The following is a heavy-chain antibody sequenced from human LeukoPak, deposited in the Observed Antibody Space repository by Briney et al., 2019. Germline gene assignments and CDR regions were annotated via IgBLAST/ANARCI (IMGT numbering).Heavy chain of an antibody. J-gene: IGHJ4*02. V-gene: IGHV4-61*01. CDR3: ARGQAALWFGEL. Sequence: PLETLSLTCTVSGGSVSSGSDYWSWIRQPPGKGLEWIGHISYSGSTNYNPSLKSRVTISLDTSKNQLSLKLSSVTTADTAVYYCARGQAALWFGELWGQGTLVPVSS. CDR2: ISYSGST. CDR1: GGSVSSGSDY. D-gene: IGHD3-10*01.